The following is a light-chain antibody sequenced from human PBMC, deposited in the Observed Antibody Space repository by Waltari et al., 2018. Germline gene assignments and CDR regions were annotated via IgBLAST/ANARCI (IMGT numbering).Light chain of an antibody. V-gene: IGLV2-14*03. CDR1: SSYVGGYSY. CDR2: DVS. CDR3: SSYTSSSTLEV. J-gene: IGLJ2*01. Sequence: QSALTQPASVAGSPGQAITLSCTGTSSYVGGYSYVSWYQQHPGKAPKLMIYDVSNRPSGVSNRFSGSKSGNTASLTISGLQAEDEADYYCSSYTSSSTLEVFGGGTKLTVL.